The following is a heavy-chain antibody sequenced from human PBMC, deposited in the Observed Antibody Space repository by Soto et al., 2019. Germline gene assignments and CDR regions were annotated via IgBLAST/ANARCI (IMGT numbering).Heavy chain of an antibody. J-gene: IGHJ1*01. Sequence: QVQLQQWGAGLLKPSETLSLTCAVYGGSFSGYYWSWIRQPPGKGLEWIGEINHSGSTNYNPSLNSRVTISVDTSKNQFSLKLSSVTAADTAVYYCARGRRGHYFQHWGQGTLVTVSS. CDR2: INHSGST. CDR1: GGSFSGYY. CDR3: ARGRRGHYFQH. D-gene: IGHD3-16*01. V-gene: IGHV4-34*01.